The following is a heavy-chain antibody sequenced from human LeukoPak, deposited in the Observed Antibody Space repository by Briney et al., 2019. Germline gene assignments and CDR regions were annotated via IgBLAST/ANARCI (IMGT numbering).Heavy chain of an antibody. V-gene: IGHV4-39*01. CDR2: IYYSGST. Sequence: PGGSLRLSCAASGFTFSSNSMNWVRQPPGKGLEWIGSIYYSGSTYYNPSLKSRVTISVDTSKNQFSLRLSSVTAADTAVYYCARLGVFGVVIDDAFDIWGQGTMVTVSS. J-gene: IGHJ3*02. CDR3: ARLGVFGVVIDDAFDI. CDR1: GFTFSSNSMN. D-gene: IGHD3-3*01.